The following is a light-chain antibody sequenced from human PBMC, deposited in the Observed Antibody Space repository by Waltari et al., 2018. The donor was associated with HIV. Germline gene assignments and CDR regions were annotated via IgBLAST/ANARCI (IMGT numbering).Light chain of an antibody. V-gene: IGLV1-40*01. CDR2: DNN. CDR3: QSYDNSLSGYI. CDR1: SSNIGAGYD. Sequence: QSVLTQPPSVSGAPGQRVTVSCTGSSSNIGAGYDVHWYRHLPGTAPKLLIYDNNNLPSGVPVRVSGSKSGTSASLAITGLQADDEADYYCQSYDNSLSGYIFGTGTKVTVL. J-gene: IGLJ1*01.